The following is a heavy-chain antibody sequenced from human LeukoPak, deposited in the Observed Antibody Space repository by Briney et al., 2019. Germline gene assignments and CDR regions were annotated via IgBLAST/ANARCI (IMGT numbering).Heavy chain of an antibody. J-gene: IGHJ4*02. CDR2: IYPDDSNA. V-gene: IGHV5-51*01. CDR1: GYSFTNYW. D-gene: IGHD5-18*01. CDR3: ARRGGVVYSYGPVDF. Sequence: GASLKISCKTSGYSFTNYWIGWVRQMPGKGLEWVGTIYPDDSNARYSPSFRGQVTLSADKSISTAYLQWSSLKASDTATYYCARRGGVVYSYGPVDFWGQGTLVTVSS.